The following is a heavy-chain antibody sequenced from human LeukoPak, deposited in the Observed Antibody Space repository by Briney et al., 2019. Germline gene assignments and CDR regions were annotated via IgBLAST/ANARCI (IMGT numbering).Heavy chain of an antibody. CDR2: IYYSGST. J-gene: IGHJ4*02. V-gene: IGHV4-39*07. D-gene: IGHD1-26*01. Sequence: PSETLSLTCTVSGGSISSSSYYWGWIRQPPGKGLEWIGSIYYSGSTYYNPSLKSRVTISVDTSKNQFSLKLSSVTAADTAVYYCAREDGGATGMVWYWGQGTLVTVSS. CDR1: GGSISSSSYY. CDR3: AREDGGATGMVWY.